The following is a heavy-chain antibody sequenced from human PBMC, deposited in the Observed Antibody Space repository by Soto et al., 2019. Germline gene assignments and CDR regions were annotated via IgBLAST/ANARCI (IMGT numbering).Heavy chain of an antibody. D-gene: IGHD3-22*01. CDR3: ARDRGPSSGYYPYWFDP. V-gene: IGHV1-69*12. Sequence: QVQLVQSGAEVKKPGSSVKVSSWVRQAPGQGLEWMGESIPIFGTANYAQKFQGRVTITADESTGTAYMELSSLRSEDTAVYYCARDRGPSSGYYPYWFDPRGQGTLVTVSS. CDR2: SIPIFGTA. J-gene: IGHJ5*02.